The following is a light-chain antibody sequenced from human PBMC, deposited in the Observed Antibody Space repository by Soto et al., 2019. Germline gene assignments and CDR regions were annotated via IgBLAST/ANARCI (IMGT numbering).Light chain of an antibody. CDR2: DAS. J-gene: IGKJ5*01. CDR1: QSVSSN. V-gene: IGKV3-15*01. CDR3: QQYHNWPIT. Sequence: EIVMPQSPATLSVSPGARAPLSCRASQSVSSNLAWHQQKPGQAPRILMYDASTRATGISARFSGSGSGTEFTLTISSLQSEEFAVYYCQQYHNWPITVGQGTRLEIK.